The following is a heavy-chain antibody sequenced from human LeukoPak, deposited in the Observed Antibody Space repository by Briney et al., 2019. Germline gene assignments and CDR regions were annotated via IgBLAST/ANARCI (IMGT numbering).Heavy chain of an antibody. Sequence: GGSLRLSCAASGFTFSSYAMSWVRQAPGKGLEWVSAISGSGGSTYYADSVKGRFTISRDNSKNTLCLQMNSLRAEDTAVYYCAKSGTPTPGDYSFDYWGQGTLVTVSS. V-gene: IGHV3-23*01. J-gene: IGHJ4*02. CDR2: ISGSGGST. D-gene: IGHD2-21*02. CDR3: AKSGTPTPGDYSFDY. CDR1: GFTFSSYA.